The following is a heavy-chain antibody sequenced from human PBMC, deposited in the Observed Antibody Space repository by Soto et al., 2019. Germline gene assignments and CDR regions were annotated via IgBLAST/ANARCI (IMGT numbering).Heavy chain of an antibody. J-gene: IGHJ6*02. CDR2: IYSGGSA. V-gene: IGHV3-53*01. CDR3: VRDDYGLDV. CDR1: GFIVSSNY. Sequence: PGGSVRRSXAASGFIVSSNYMSWVRQAPGKGLEWVSVIYSGGSANYADSVKGRFTISRDNSKNTLYLQMNSLRAEDTAVYYCVRDDYGLDVWGQGTAVTVSS.